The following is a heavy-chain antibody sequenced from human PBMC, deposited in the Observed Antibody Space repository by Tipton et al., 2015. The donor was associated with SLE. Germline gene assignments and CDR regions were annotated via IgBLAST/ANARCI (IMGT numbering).Heavy chain of an antibody. CDR3: AKDEKWELYLLDY. CDR1: GFTFANVG. CDR2: ISGSGDTT. J-gene: IGHJ4*02. V-gene: IGHV3-23*01. Sequence: GSLRLSCVGSGFTFANVGMNWVRQAPGKGLEWVSSISGSGDTTYYADSVKGRFTISRDNSKTTVYLQMNSLRAEDTAVYYRAKDEKWELYLLDYWGQGTLVTVSS. D-gene: IGHD1-26*01.